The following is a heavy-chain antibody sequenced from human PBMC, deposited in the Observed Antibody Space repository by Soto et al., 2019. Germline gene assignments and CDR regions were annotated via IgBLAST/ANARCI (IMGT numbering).Heavy chain of an antibody. J-gene: IGHJ4*02. CDR1: GYTFTSYY. V-gene: IGHV1-8*01. CDR2: MNPNSGNT. Sequence: ASVKVSCKASGYTFTSYYINWVRQATGQGLEWIGWMNPNSGNTGYAQKFQGRVTMTRNTSISTAYMELSSLRSEDTAVYYCARGVYCSGGSCYFDYWGQGTLVNVSS. D-gene: IGHD2-15*01. CDR3: ARGVYCSGGSCYFDY.